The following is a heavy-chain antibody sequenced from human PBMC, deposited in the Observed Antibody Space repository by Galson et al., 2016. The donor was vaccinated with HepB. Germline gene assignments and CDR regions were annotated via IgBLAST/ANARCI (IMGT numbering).Heavy chain of an antibody. CDR2: ISGTTSYI. CDR1: GFAFSSYG. Sequence: SLRLSCAASGFAFSSYGMTWVRQAPGKGLEWVSSISGTTSYIFYADSVKRRFIISRDNAKNSLYLQMNRLTAEDTAVYYCVTGVFDPWGQGTLVTVSS. J-gene: IGHJ5*02. CDR3: VTGVFDP. V-gene: IGHV3-21*01.